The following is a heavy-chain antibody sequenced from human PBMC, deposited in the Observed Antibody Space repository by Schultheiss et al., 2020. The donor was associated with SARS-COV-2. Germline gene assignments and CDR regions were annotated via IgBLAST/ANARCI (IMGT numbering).Heavy chain of an antibody. Sequence: SETLSLTCTVSGGSISSYYWSWIRQPPGKGLEWIGYIYYSGSTNYNPSLKSRVTISVDTSKNQFSLKLSSVSAADTAVYYCAREYSNYNDYWGQGTLVTVSS. CDR1: GGSISSYY. J-gene: IGHJ4*02. CDR3: AREYSNYNDY. V-gene: IGHV4-59*01. CDR2: IYYSGST. D-gene: IGHD4-11*01.